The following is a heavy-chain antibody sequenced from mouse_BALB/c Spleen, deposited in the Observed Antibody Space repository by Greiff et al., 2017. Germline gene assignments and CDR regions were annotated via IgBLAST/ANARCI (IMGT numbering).Heavy chain of an antibody. D-gene: IGHD2-4*01. V-gene: IGHV14-3*02. J-gene: IGHJ4*01. CDR3: ARGPPTMITTEAMDY. CDR2: IDPANGNT. CDR1: GFNIKDTY. Sequence: EVKLVESGAELVKPGASVKLSCTASGFNIKDTYMHWVKQRPEQGLEWIGRIDPANGNTKYDPKFQGKATITADTSSNTAYLQLSSLTSEDTAVYYCARGPPTMITTEAMDYWGQGTSVTVSS.